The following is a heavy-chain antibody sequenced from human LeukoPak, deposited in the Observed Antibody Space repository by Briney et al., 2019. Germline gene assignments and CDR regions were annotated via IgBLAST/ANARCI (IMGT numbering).Heavy chain of an antibody. Sequence: GGSLRLSCAASAFTFSSYGMHWVRQAPGKGLEWVSYISSSGSTIYYADSVKGRFTISRDNAKNSLYLQMNSLRAEDTAVYYCAELGITMIGGVWGKGTTVTVSS. CDR1: AFTFSSYG. V-gene: IGHV3-48*03. CDR3: AELGITMIGGV. D-gene: IGHD3-10*02. J-gene: IGHJ6*04. CDR2: ISSSGSTI.